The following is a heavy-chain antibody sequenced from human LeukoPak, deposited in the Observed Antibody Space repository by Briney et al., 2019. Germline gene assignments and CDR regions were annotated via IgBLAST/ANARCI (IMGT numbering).Heavy chain of an antibody. CDR1: GYTFTSYG. CDR3: ARGLIRGSGSCFDY. CDR2: ISAYNGNT. V-gene: IGHV1-18*01. D-gene: IGHD3-10*01. Sequence: ASLKVSCTASGYTFTSYGISWVRQAPGQGLEWMGWISAYNGNTNYAQKLQGRVTMTTDTSTSTAHMELRSLRSDDTAVYYCARGLIRGSGSCFDYWGQGTLVTVSS. J-gene: IGHJ4*02.